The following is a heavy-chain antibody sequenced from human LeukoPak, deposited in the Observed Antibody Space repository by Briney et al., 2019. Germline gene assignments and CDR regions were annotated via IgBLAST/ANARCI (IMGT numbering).Heavy chain of an antibody. CDR1: GGSFSGYY. J-gene: IGHJ4*02. CDR3: ARRGRGGTIDY. Sequence: PSETLSLTCAVYGGSFSGYYWSWIRQPPGKGLEWIGEINHSGSTNYNPSLKSRVTISVDTSKNQFSLKLSSVTAADTAVYYCARRGRGGTIDYWGQGNLVTVSS. D-gene: IGHD3-10*01. V-gene: IGHV4-34*01. CDR2: INHSGST.